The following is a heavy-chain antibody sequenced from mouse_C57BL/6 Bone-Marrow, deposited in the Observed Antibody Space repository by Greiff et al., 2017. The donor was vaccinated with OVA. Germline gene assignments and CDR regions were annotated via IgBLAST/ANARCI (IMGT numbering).Heavy chain of an antibody. CDR2: INPSNGGT. CDR3: ARLRTGTRREDY. J-gene: IGHJ2*01. CDR1: GYTFTSYW. D-gene: IGHD4-1*01. V-gene: IGHV1-53*01. Sequence: QVQLQQSGTELVKPGASVKLSCKASGYTFTSYWMHWVKQRPGQGLEWIGNINPSNGGTNYNEKFKSKATLTVDKSSSTAYMQLSSLTSEDSAVYYCARLRTGTRREDYWGQGTTLTVSS.